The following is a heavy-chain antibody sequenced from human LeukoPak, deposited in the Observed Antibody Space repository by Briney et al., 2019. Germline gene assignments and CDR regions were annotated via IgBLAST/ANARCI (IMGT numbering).Heavy chain of an antibody. J-gene: IGHJ4*02. D-gene: IGHD5-18*01. Sequence: ASVKVSCKASGYTFTSYDINWVRQATGQGLEWMGWMNPNSGNTGYAQKFQGRVTMTRNTSISTAYMELSSLRSEDTAVYYCARDIYYTRGYSYGTFDYWGQGTLVTVSS. CDR1: GYTFTSYD. V-gene: IGHV1-8*01. CDR2: MNPNSGNT. CDR3: ARDIYYTRGYSYGTFDY.